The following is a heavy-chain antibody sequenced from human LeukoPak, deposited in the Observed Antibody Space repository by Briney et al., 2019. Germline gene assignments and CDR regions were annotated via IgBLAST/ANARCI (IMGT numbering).Heavy chain of an antibody. J-gene: IGHJ4*02. CDR3: ARAKYYYDSSGYYPQQRYYFDY. V-gene: IGHV4-34*01. D-gene: IGHD3-22*01. Sequence: SGTLSLTCAVYGGSFSGYYWSWIRQPPGKGLEWIGEVNHSGSTNYNPSLKSRVTISVDTSKNQFSLKLSSVTAADTAVYYCARAKYYYDSSGYYPQQRYYFDYWGQGTLVTVSS. CDR2: VNHSGST. CDR1: GGSFSGYY.